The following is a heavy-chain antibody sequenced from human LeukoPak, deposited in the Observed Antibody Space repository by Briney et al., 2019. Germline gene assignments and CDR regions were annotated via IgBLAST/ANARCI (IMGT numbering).Heavy chain of an antibody. Sequence: PSETLSLTCTVSGGSISSYYWSWIRQPPGKGLEWIGHIYYSGSTNYNPSLKSRVTISVDTSKNQFSLELSSVTAADTAVYYCARVPAVTYYYDTRGYFDYWGQGTLVTVSS. CDR2: IYYSGST. J-gene: IGHJ4*02. D-gene: IGHD3-22*01. CDR1: GGSISSYY. CDR3: ARVPAVTYYYDTRGYFDY. V-gene: IGHV4-59*01.